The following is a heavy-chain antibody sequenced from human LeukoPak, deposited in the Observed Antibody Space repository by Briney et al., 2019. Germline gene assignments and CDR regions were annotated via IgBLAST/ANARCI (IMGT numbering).Heavy chain of an antibody. CDR2: ISGSGGST. Sequence: GRSLRLSCAASGFTFSSYAMHWVRQAPGKGLEWVSAISGSGGSTYYADSVKGRFTISRDNSKNTLYLQMNSLRAEDTAVYYCAKVADNWTRVRPYYYYYYYMDVWGKGTTVTVSS. CDR3: AKVADNWTRVRPYYYYYYYMDV. V-gene: IGHV3-23*01. J-gene: IGHJ6*03. D-gene: IGHD1-20*01. CDR1: GFTFSSYA.